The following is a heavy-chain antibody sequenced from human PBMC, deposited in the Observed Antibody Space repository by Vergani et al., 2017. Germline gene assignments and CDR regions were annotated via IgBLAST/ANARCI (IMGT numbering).Heavy chain of an antibody. V-gene: IGHV1-2*02. J-gene: IGHJ4*02. D-gene: IGHD2-15*01. CDR3: ARDPYCSGGSCNDY. CDR1: GYTFTGNY. CDR2: INPNSGGT. Sequence: QVQLVQSGAEVKKPGASVKVSCKASGYTFTGNYMHWVRQGPGQGLEWMGWINPNSGGTNYAQKFQGRVTMTRDTSISTAYMELSRLRSDDTAVYYCARDPYCSGGSCNDYWGQGTLVTVSS.